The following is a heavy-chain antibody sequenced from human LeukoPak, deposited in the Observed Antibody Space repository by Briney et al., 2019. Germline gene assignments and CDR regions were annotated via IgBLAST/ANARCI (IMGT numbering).Heavy chain of an antibody. Sequence: ASVKVSCKASGYTFTGYYMHWVRQAPGQGLEWMGWINPNSGGTNYAQKFQGRVTMTRDTSISTAYMELSRLRSDDTAVYYCARVSATSPSLLWFGELWPRPYYFDYWGQGTLVTVSS. V-gene: IGHV1-2*02. CDR1: GYTFTGYY. J-gene: IGHJ4*02. D-gene: IGHD3-10*01. CDR2: INPNSGGT. CDR3: ARVSATSPSLLWFGELWPRPYYFDY.